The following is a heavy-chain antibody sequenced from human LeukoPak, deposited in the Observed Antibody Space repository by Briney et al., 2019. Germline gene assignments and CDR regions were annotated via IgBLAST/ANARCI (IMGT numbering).Heavy chain of an antibody. CDR2: MNPKSGDT. Sequence: GASVKVSCKASAYTFTGYYIHWVRQAPGQGLEWMGWMNPKSGDTSYTQKFQGRVTMTRDTSISTAYMELSRLTSDDTAVYYCARRPIIIPAAIDDYWGQGTLVTVSS. CDR1: AYTFTGYY. D-gene: IGHD2-2*01. V-gene: IGHV1-2*02. CDR3: ARRPIIIPAAIDDY. J-gene: IGHJ4*02.